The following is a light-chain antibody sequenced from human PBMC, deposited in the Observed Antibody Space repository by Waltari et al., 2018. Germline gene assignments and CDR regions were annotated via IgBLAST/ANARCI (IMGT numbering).Light chain of an antibody. Sequence: QSVLTQPPSASGTPGQRVTISCSGSSSDIGDNYVYWYKQLPGTAPKLLIYGNTQRPSGDPDRFSGSKSGTSASLAISDLRSEDEADYYCAAWDDNLLYVFGTGTKVTVL. V-gene: IGLV1-47*01. CDR3: AAWDDNLLYV. J-gene: IGLJ1*01. CDR1: SSDIGDNY. CDR2: GNT.